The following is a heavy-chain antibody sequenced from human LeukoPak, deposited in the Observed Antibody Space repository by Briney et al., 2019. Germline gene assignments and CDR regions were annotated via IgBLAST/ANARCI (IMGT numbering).Heavy chain of an antibody. CDR2: INPSGGTT. CDR1: GYTFTSYY. J-gene: IGHJ5*02. V-gene: IGHV1-46*01. Sequence: GASVKVSCKASGYTFTSYYMHWVRQAPGQGLEWMGLINPSGGTTRYAQKFQGRVTMTRDLSTSKDYMELSSLRSDDTAVYFCARDNSVGDYAWWFDPWGQGTLVTVSS. CDR3: ARDNSVGDYAWWFDP. D-gene: IGHD1-26*01.